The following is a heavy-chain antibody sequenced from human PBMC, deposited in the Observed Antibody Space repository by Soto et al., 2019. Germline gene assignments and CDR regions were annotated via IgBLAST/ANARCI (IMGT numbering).Heavy chain of an antibody. J-gene: IGHJ5*02. CDR2: IYSSGST. D-gene: IGHD4-4*01. CDR3: TRGLSNPGWFDP. CDR1: GGSISSGGYY. V-gene: IGHV4-31*03. Sequence: QVQLQESGPGLVKPSQTLSLTCTVSGGSISSGGYYWSWIRQHPGKGLEWIGYIYSSGSTYYNPSLKSRVTISVDTSKNQFSLKLSSVTAADTAVYYCTRGLSNPGWFDPWGQGTLVTVSS.